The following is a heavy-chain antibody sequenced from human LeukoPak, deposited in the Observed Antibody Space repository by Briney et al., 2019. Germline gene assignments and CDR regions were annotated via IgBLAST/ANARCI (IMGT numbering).Heavy chain of an antibody. CDR1: GFTFSSHG. Sequence: GGSLRLSCAASGFTFSSHGMHWVRQAPGKGLEWVAVISYDGSNKYYADSVKGRFTISRDNSKNTLYLQMNSLRAEDTAVYYCAKVYNYYCDSPDPFDYWGQGTLVTVSS. CDR3: AKVYNYYCDSPDPFDY. V-gene: IGHV3-30*18. CDR2: ISYDGSNK. J-gene: IGHJ4*02. D-gene: IGHD3-22*01.